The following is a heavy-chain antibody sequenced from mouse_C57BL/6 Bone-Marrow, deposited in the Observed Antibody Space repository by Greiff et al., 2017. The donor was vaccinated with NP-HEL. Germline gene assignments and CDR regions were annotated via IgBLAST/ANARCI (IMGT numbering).Heavy chain of an antibody. V-gene: IGHV5-6*01. D-gene: IGHD1-3*01. CDR1: GFTFSSYG. Sequence: GFTFSSYGMSWVRQTPDKRLEWVATISSGGSYTYYPDSVKGRFTISRDNAKNTLYLQMSSLKSEDTAMYYCARHESNYWYFDVWGTGTTVTVSS. CDR3: ARHESNYWYFDV. J-gene: IGHJ1*03. CDR2: ISSGGSYT.